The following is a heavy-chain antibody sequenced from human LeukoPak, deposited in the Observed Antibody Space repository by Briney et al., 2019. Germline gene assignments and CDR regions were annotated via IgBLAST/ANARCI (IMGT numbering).Heavy chain of an antibody. CDR3: ARLKARDAFDI. CDR1: DGSFSSYS. V-gene: IGHV4-59*08. Sequence: SETLSLTCTVSDGSFSSYSWNWIQQPPGRGLEWIGYIYYSGSTIYNPSLRSRVTISVDTSKNQFSLKLTSVTAADTAVYYCARLKARDAFDIWGQGTMVTVSS. J-gene: IGHJ3*02. CDR2: IYYSGST.